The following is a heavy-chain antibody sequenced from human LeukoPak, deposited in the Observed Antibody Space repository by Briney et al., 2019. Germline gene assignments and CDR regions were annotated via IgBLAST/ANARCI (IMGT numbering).Heavy chain of an antibody. V-gene: IGHV4-59*12. CDR2: FHDSGST. CDR3: ARYTGSYSGPVFDP. D-gene: IGHD1-26*01. Sequence: PSETLSLTCTVSDGSISSYYWSWIRQPPGKGLEWIGYFHDSGSTYYNPSLKSRVTISVDTSKNQFSLKFNSVTAADTAVYYCARYTGSYSGPVFDPWGQGTLVTVSS. CDR1: DGSISSYY. J-gene: IGHJ5*02.